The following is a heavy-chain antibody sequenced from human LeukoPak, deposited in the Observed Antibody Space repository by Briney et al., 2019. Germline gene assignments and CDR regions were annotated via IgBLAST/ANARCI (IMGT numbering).Heavy chain of an antibody. Sequence: SVKVSCKASGGTFSSYAISWVRQAPGQGLEWMGRITPILGIANYAQKFQGRVTITADKSTSTAYMELSSLRSEDTAVYYCARTSGYSGYDPPPFFDYWGQGTLVTVSS. V-gene: IGHV1-69*04. CDR1: GGTFSSYA. CDR3: ARTSGYSGYDPPPFFDY. CDR2: ITPILGIA. J-gene: IGHJ4*02. D-gene: IGHD5-12*01.